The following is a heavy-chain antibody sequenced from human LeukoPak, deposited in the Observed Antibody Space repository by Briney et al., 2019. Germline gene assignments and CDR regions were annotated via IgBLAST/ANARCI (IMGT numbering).Heavy chain of an antibody. J-gene: IGHJ4*02. Sequence: GGSLRLSCAASGFTFDDYAMHWVRQAPGKGLEWVSGISWNSGSIGYADSVKGRFTISRDNAKNSLYLQMTSLRAEDTALYYCARVARRYSGYLFTPAYYFDYWGQGTLVTVSS. CDR3: ARVARRYSGYLFTPAYYFDY. V-gene: IGHV3-9*01. CDR2: ISWNSGSI. D-gene: IGHD5-12*01. CDR1: GFTFDDYA.